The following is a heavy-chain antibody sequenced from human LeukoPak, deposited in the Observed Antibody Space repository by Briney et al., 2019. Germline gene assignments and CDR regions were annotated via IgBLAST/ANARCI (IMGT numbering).Heavy chain of an antibody. CDR2: INPNSGGT. J-gene: IGHJ4*02. V-gene: IGHV1-2*02. Sequence: WASVKLSCKASGYTFTGYYMHWVRQAPGQGLEWMGWINPNSGGTNYAQMFQGRVTMTRDTSISPAYMELSRLRSDDTAVYYCARDWFIAAAGTSEQNFDHWGEGTLVTVSS. D-gene: IGHD6-13*01. CDR3: ARDWFIAAAGTSEQNFDH. CDR1: GYTFTGYY.